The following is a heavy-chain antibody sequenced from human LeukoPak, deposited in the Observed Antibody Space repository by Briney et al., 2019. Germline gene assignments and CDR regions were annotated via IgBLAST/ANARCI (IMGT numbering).Heavy chain of an antibody. CDR1: GGSISRYY. CDR2: IYYSGST. CDR3: ARVLEEKAGRAFDI. J-gene: IGHJ3*02. Sequence: PSETLSLTCTVSGGSISRYYWSWIRQPPGKGLEWIGYIYYSGSTNYNPSLKSRVTISVDTSKNQFSLKLSSVTAADTAVYYCARVLEEKAGRAFDIWGQGTMVTVSS. V-gene: IGHV4-59*01. D-gene: IGHD5-24*01.